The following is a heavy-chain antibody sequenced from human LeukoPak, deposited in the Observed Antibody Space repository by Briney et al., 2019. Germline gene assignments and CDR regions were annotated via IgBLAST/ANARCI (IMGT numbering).Heavy chain of an antibody. J-gene: IGHJ4*02. CDR3: ARVGTSSDDY. CDR1: GYTFSNYG. V-gene: IGHV1-18*01. Sequence: ASVRVSCKTSGYTFSNYGINWVQQAPGQGLEWMGWISGNNGNTNYGQKFQGRFTVTRDSSTSTAYMELRKLTFDDTAVYYCARVGTSSDDYWGEGTLLTVSS. CDR2: ISGNNGNT. D-gene: IGHD3/OR15-3a*01.